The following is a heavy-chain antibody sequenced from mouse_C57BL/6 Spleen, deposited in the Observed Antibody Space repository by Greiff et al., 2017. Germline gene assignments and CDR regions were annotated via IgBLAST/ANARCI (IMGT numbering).Heavy chain of an antibody. V-gene: IGHV1-53*01. CDR2: INPSNGGT. CDR3: ARYSNYFYWYFDV. CDR1: GYTFTSYW. D-gene: IGHD2-5*01. Sequence: QVQLQQSGTELVKPGASVKLSCKASGYTFTSYWMHWVKQRPGQGLEWIGNINPSNGGTNYNEKFKSKATLTVDKSSSTAYMQLSSLTSEDSAVYYCARYSNYFYWYFDVWGTGTTVTVSS. J-gene: IGHJ1*03.